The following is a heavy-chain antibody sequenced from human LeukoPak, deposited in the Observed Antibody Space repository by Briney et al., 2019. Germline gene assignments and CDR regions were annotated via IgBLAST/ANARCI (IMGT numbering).Heavy chain of an antibody. CDR3: ARDLFEYYGSGSYFDY. CDR1: GFTFSTYT. Sequence: KPGGSLRLSCAASGFTFSTYTMDWVRQAPGKGLEWVSSISSSSSYIYYADSVKGRFTISRDNAKNSLYLQMNSLRAADTAVYYCARDLFEYYGSGSYFDYWGQGTLVTVSS. J-gene: IGHJ4*02. V-gene: IGHV3-21*01. D-gene: IGHD3-10*01. CDR2: ISSSSSYI.